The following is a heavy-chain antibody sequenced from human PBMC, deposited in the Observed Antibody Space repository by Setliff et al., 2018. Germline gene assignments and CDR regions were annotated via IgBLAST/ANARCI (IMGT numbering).Heavy chain of an antibody. CDR1: GFTFSSYA. CDR2: ISGSGGST. V-gene: IGHV3-23*01. Sequence: PGGSLRLSCVASGFTFSSYAMSWVRQAPGKGLEWVSAISGSGGSTYYADSVKGRFTISRDNSKNTLYLQMNSLRAEDTAVYYCAKVNNRFWSGYYPYYYAMDVWGQGTTVTVSS. D-gene: IGHD3-3*01. J-gene: IGHJ6*02. CDR3: AKVNNRFWSGYYPYYYAMDV.